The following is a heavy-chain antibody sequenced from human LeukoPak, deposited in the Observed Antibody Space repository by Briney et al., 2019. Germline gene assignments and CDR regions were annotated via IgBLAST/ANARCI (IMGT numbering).Heavy chain of an antibody. CDR3: ARAGIAAGRWFDP. CDR1: GGSFSGYY. Sequence: PSETLSLTCAVYGGSFSGYYWSWIRQPPGKGLEWIGEINRSGSTNYNPSLKSRVTISVDTSKNQFSLKLSSVTAADTAVYYCARAGIAAGRWFDPWGQGTLVTVSS. J-gene: IGHJ5*02. CDR2: INRSGST. D-gene: IGHD6-13*01. V-gene: IGHV4-34*01.